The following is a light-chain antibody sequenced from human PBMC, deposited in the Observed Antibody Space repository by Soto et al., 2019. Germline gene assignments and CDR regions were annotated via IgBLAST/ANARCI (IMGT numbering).Light chain of an antibody. CDR1: SSNIGSKT. J-gene: IGLJ2*01. V-gene: IGLV1-44*01. CDR3: AAWDDSLNGVV. CDR2: SNN. Sequence: QSVLTQPPSASGTPGQRVTISCSGSSSNIGSKTVNWYQQLPGTAPKLLIYSNNQRPSVVPDRFSGSKSGTSASLAISGLQSEDEAEYYCAAWDDSLNGVVFGGGTKLTVL.